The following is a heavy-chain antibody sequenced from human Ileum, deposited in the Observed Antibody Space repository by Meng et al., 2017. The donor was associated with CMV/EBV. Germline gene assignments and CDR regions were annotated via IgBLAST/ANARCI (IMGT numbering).Heavy chain of an antibody. CDR3: ARAAARGVPVDY. V-gene: IGHV4-4*07. Sequence: HGQRQESGPRPVKPSETLPLTCTVSGVSISNYYWTWIRQSAVKGLEFIGRVHFTGGIDYNPSLMSRVTMSVDTSRNQLSLNVKSVTAADTAVYYCARAAARGVPVDYWGQGILVTVSS. D-gene: IGHD3-10*01. CDR1: GVSISNYY. CDR2: VHFTGGI. J-gene: IGHJ4*02.